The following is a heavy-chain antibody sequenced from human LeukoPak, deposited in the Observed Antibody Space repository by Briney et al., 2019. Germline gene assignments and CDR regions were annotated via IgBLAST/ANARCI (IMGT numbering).Heavy chain of an antibody. V-gene: IGHV4-30-2*01. D-gene: IGHD1-1*01. J-gene: IGHJ4*02. CDR3: ARAKRYGEIDY. Sequence: SETLSLTCAVSGGSISSGGYSWSWIRQPPGKGLEWIGYIYHSGSTYYNPSLKSRVTISVDRSKNQFSLKLSSVTAADTAVYYCARAKRYGEIDYWGQGTLVTVSS. CDR1: GGSISSGGYS. CDR2: IYHSGST.